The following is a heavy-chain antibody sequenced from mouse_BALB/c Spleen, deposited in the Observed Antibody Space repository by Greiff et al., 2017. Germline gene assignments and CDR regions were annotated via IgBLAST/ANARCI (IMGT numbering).Heavy chain of an antibody. CDR1: GFTFSSYT. Sequence: EVMLVESGGGLVKPGGSLKLSCAASGFTFSSYTMSWVRQTPEKRLEWVATISSGGSYTYYPDSVKGRFTISRDNAKNTLYLQMSSLKSEDTAMYYCTRDGDSWFAYWGQGTLVTVSA. CDR2: ISSGGSYT. CDR3: TRDGDSWFAY. J-gene: IGHJ3*01. V-gene: IGHV5-6-4*01.